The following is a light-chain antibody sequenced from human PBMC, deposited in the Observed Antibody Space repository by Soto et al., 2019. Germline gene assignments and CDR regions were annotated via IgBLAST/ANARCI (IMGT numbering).Light chain of an antibody. V-gene: IGLV1-51*01. CDR1: SSNIGNNY. Sequence: QSVLTQPASGCGAPRQKVTISCSGRSSNIGNNYVSWYQQLPGTAPQLLIYDNNKRPSGIPDRFSGSKSGTSATLGTTGRQTGDEADYYCGTWDSSLSAVVFGGGTKLTVL. J-gene: IGLJ2*01. CDR2: DNN. CDR3: GTWDSSLSAVV.